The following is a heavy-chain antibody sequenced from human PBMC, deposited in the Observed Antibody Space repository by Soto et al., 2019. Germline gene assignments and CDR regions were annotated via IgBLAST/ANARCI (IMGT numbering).Heavy chain of an antibody. V-gene: IGHV3-21*01. CDR3: ARDESAGSSIRY. CDR1: GSTFSNYG. J-gene: IGHJ4*02. CDR2: IDESGNYI. D-gene: IGHD2-2*01. Sequence: EVQVAESGGGLVKPGGSLRLSCTASGSTFSNYGMNWVRQAPGKGLEWVSSIDESGNYIYYADSVQGRFIISRDNVKNSLYLQTNSLRAEDTAVYFCARDESAGSSIRYWGQGTLVTVSS.